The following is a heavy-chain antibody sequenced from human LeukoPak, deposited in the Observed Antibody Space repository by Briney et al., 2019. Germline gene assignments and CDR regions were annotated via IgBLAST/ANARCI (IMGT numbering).Heavy chain of an antibody. J-gene: IGHJ4*02. D-gene: IGHD3-16*01. CDR3: AKAGGIRPVAY. CDR1: GFTFSSYS. V-gene: IGHV3-21*04. CDR2: ISSSSSYI. Sequence: MTGGSLRLSCAASGFTFSSYSMNWVRQAPGKGLEWVSSISSSSSYIYYADSVKGRFTISRDNAKNSLYLKMNSLRAEDTAVYYCAKAGGIRPVAYWGQGTLVSVSS.